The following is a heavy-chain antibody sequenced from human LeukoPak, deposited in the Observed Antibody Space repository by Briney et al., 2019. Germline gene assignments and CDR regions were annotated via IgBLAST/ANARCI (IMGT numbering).Heavy chain of an antibody. V-gene: IGHV1-18*01. CDR1: GYIFISYG. CDR2: ISAYNGNT. J-gene: IGHJ4*02. Sequence: GASVKVSCKASGYIFISYGISWVRQAPGQGLEWMGWISAYNGNTKYAQKLQGRVTMTTDTSTSTAYMELRSLRSDDTAVYYCARDLRGIVGMDYFDYWGQGTLVTVSS. D-gene: IGHD3-22*01. CDR3: ARDLRGIVGMDYFDY.